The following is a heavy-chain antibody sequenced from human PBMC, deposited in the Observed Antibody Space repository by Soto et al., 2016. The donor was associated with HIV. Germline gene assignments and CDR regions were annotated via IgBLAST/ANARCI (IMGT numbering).Heavy chain of an antibody. CDR2: IKSKTDGGTT. V-gene: IGHV3-15*01. Sequence: EVQLVESGGGLVRPGGPVRLSCAASGFTFSNAWMSWVRQAPGKGLEWVGRIKSKTDGGTTDYAAPVKGRFTISRDDSKNTLYLQMNSLKTEDTAVYYCTTDPHWGELPFDYYWGQGTLVTVSS. J-gene: IGHJ4*02. CDR3: TTDPHWGELPFDYY. D-gene: IGHD1-26*01. CDR1: GFTFSNAW.